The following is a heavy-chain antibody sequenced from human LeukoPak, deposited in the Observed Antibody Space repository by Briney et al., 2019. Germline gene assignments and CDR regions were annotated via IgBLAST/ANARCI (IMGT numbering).Heavy chain of an antibody. CDR2: INHSGST. D-gene: IGHD3-3*01. Sequence: PSETLSLTCAVYGGSFSGYYWSWIRQPPGKGLEWIGEINHSGSTNYNPSLKSRVTISLDKSKNQFSLNLNSVTAADTALYYCASSDGLPPRSDSSYDVFDYWGQGTLVTVSS. J-gene: IGHJ4*02. CDR1: GGSFSGYY. CDR3: ASSDGLPPRSDSSYDVFDY. V-gene: IGHV4-34*01.